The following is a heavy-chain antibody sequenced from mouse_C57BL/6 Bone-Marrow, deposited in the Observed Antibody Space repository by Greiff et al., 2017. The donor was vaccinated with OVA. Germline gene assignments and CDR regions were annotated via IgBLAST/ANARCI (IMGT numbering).Heavy chain of an antibody. CDR1: GYTFTSYW. J-gene: IGHJ1*03. CDR3: ARSPYYYGSSYWYFDV. V-gene: IGHV1-59*01. CDR2: IDPSDSYT. Sequence: VQLQQPGAELVRPGTSVKLSCKASGYTFTSYWMHWVKQRPGQGLEWIGVIDPSDSYTNYNQKFNGKATLTVDTSSSTAYMQLSSLTSADSAVYYCARSPYYYGSSYWYFDVWGTGTTVTVSS. D-gene: IGHD1-1*01.